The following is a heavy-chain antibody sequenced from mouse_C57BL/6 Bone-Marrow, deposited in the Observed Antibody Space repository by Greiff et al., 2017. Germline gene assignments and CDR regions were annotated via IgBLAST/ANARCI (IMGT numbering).Heavy chain of an antibody. CDR1: GYTFTSYW. V-gene: IGHV1-64*01. D-gene: IGHD1-1*01. J-gene: IGHJ1*03. CDR2: IHPNSGST. CDR3: ARLITTVGFDV. Sequence: VQLQQPGAELVKPGASVKLSCKASGYTFTSYWMPWVKQRPGQGLEWIGMIHPNSGSTNYNEKFKSKATLTVDKSSSTAYMQLSSLTSEDSAVYYCARLITTVGFDVWGTGTTVTVSS.